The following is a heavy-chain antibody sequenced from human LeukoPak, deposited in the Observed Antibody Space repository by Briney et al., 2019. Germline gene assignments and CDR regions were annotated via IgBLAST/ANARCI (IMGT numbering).Heavy chain of an antibody. D-gene: IGHD6-19*01. V-gene: IGHV4-59*01. Sequence: PSETLSLTCTVSSGSINTFYWSWIRQPPGKGPEWIGFISETGTTNYNPSLNSRVSISMDVSKKQFSLTLTSVTAADTAVYYCARRGSSGHNFYYYYGMDVWGQGTTVTVSS. CDR3: ARRGSSGHNFYYYYGMDV. CDR2: ISETGTT. CDR1: SGSINTFY. J-gene: IGHJ6*02.